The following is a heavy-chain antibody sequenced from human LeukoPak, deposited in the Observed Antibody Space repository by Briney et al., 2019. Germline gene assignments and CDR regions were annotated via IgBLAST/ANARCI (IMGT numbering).Heavy chain of an antibody. J-gene: IGHJ6*02. Sequence: GRSLRLSCAASGFNVISSYMSWVRQAPGKGLEWVSVVYAGGSTYYADSVKGRFTISRDNSKNTLYLQLNSLRAEDAAVYYCARDNSGRYGMDVWGQGTTVAVS. V-gene: IGHV3-66*01. D-gene: IGHD2-21*01. CDR3: ARDNSGRYGMDV. CDR1: GFNVISSY. CDR2: VYAGGST.